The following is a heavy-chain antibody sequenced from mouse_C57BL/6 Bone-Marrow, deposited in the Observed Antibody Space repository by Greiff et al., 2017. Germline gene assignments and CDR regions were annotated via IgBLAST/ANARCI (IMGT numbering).Heavy chain of an antibody. D-gene: IGHD2-2*01. J-gene: IGHJ2*01. CDR1: GYTFTSYW. CDR2: IDPSASYT. Sequence: VQLQQSGAELVKPGASVKLSCKASGYTFTSYWMQWVKQRPGQGLEWIGEIDPSASYTNYNQKFKGKATLTVDTSSSTAYMQLSSLTSEDSAVYYCAREGGWLYYFDYWGQGTTLTVSS. CDR3: AREGGWLYYFDY. V-gene: IGHV1-50*01.